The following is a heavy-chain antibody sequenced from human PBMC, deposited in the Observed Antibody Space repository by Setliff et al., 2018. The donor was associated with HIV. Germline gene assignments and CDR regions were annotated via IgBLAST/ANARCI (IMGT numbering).Heavy chain of an antibody. CDR3: ARDFSGLLHDQIDAFNI. Sequence: LRLSCAASGFTFDDYAMHWVRQAPGKGLEWVSSISWNSGTIDYADSVKGRFTISRDNAKNSLYLQMNSLRTEDMALYYCARDFSGLLHDQIDAFNIWGQGTMVTVSS. D-gene: IGHD3-10*01. CDR2: ISWNSGTI. J-gene: IGHJ3*02. CDR1: GFTFDDYA. V-gene: IGHV3-9*03.